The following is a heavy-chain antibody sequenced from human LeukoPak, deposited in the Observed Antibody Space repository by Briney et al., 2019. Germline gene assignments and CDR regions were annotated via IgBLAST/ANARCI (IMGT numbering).Heavy chain of an antibody. CDR2: IYYSGST. D-gene: IGHD3-9*01. CDR1: GGSISSYY. Sequence: NPSETLSLTCTVSGGSISSYYWSWIRQPPGKGLEWIGYIYYSGSTYYNPSLKSRVTISVDTSKNQFSLKLSSVTAADTAVYYCARGGRWVGYDILTGSHAFDIWGQGTMVTVSS. J-gene: IGHJ3*02. CDR3: ARGGRWVGYDILTGSHAFDI. V-gene: IGHV4-59*06.